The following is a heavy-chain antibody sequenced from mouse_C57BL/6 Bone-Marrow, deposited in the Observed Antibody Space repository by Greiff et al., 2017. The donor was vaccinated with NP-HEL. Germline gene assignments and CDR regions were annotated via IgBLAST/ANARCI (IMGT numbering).Heavy chain of an antibody. D-gene: IGHD1-1*01. CDR2: ISYDGSN. CDR1: GYSITSGYY. Sequence: DVKLQESGPGLVKPSQSLSLTCSVTGYSITSGYYWNWIRQFPGNKLEWMGYISYDGSNNYNPSLKNRISITRDTSKNQFFLKLNSVTTEDTATYYCARVLLRSPYFDYWGQGTTLTVSS. V-gene: IGHV3-6*01. J-gene: IGHJ2*01. CDR3: ARVLLRSPYFDY.